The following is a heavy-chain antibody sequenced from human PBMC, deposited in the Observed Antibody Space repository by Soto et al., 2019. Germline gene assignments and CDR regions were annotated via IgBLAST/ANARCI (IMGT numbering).Heavy chain of an antibody. CDR2: IDPSDSYT. CDR1: GYSFTSYW. J-gene: IGHJ6*02. D-gene: IGHD3-22*01. CDR3: ARHRXYYDSSGYPTYYYGMDV. Sequence: GESLKISCKGSGYSFTSYWISWVRQMPGKGLEWMGRIDPSDSYTNYSPSFQGHVTISADKSISTAYLQWSSLKASDTAMYYCARHRXYYDSSGYPTYYYGMDVWGQGTTVTVSS. V-gene: IGHV5-10-1*01.